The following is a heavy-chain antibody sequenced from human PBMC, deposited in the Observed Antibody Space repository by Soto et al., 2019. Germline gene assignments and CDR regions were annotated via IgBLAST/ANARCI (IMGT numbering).Heavy chain of an antibody. CDR2: MYYSGST. V-gene: IGHV4-39*01. J-gene: IGHJ5*02. CDR1: GGSISTSNYY. D-gene: IGHD3-22*01. Sequence: SETLSLTCTVSGGSISTSNYYWGWIRQPPRKGLEWIASMYYSGSTYYNPSLKSRVTISVDTSKTQFSLKLSSVTAAYTAVYYCARSRYYDSSGYDYYHWGRGTLVTVSS. CDR3: ARSRYYDSSGYDYYH.